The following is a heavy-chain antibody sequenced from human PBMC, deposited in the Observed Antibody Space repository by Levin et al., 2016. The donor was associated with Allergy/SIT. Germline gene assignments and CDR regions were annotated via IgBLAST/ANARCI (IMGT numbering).Heavy chain of an antibody. CDR1: GFTFSSYW. Sequence: GGSLRLSCAASGFTFSSYWMSWVRQAPGKGLEWVANIKQDGSEKYYVDSVKGRFTISRDNAKNSLYLQMNSLRAEDTAVYYCGRAGGSSWYVEYFQHWGQGTLVMVSS. CDR2: IKQDGSEK. V-gene: IGHV3-7*05. D-gene: IGHD6-13*01. J-gene: IGHJ1*01. CDR3: GRAGGSSWYVEYFQH.